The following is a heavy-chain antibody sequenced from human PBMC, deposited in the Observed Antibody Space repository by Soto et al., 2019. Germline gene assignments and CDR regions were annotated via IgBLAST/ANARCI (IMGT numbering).Heavy chain of an antibody. Sequence: QVQLQESGPGLVKPSETLSLTCTVSGGSISSYYWSWIRQPPGKGLEWIGCIYYSGSTNYNPSLKSRVTISVDTSKNQFSLNLRSVTAADTAVYYCARGRWLQLNYFDYWGQGTLVTVSS. CDR3: ARGRWLQLNYFDY. J-gene: IGHJ4*02. CDR2: IYYSGST. V-gene: IGHV4-59*01. CDR1: GGSISSYY. D-gene: IGHD5-12*01.